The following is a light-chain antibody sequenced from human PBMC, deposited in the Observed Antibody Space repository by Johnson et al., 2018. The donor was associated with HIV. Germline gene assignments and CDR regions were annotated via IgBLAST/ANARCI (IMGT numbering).Light chain of an antibody. CDR3: GIVDSRLSAYV. Sequence: QSVLTQSPSVSAAPGQKVTISCSGSNSNIGNNYVSWYQQLPETAPKLLIYDINKRPSGIPDRFSGSKSGTSATLGITGLQTGDVADYYCGIVDSRLSAYVFGTGTKVTVL. CDR1: NSNIGNNY. CDR2: DIN. V-gene: IGLV1-51*01. J-gene: IGLJ1*01.